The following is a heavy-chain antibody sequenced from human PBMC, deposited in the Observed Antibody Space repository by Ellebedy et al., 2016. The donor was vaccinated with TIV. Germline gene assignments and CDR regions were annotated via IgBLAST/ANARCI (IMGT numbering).Heavy chain of an antibody. J-gene: IGHJ4*02. CDR2: LSSDGSNK. CDR1: GFTFRSHG. CDR3: ARGGSSGSSDY. Sequence: GGSLRLXCLASGFTFRSHGIYWVRPAPGKGLEWVAVLSSDGSNKYYADSVKGRFTISRDNSKNALYLQMNSLRTDDMAVYYCARGGSSGSSDYWGQGTLVTVSS. D-gene: IGHD3-10*01. V-gene: IGHV3-30*03.